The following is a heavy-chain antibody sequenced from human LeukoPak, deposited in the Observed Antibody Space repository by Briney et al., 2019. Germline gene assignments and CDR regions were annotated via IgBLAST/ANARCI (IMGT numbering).Heavy chain of an antibody. D-gene: IGHD3-10*01. CDR3: ARDTTSGDGAFDI. CDR1: GYTFTGYY. Sequence: ASVKVSCKASGYTFTGYYMHWVRQAPGQGLEWMGIINPSGGSTSYAQRFQGRVTMTRDTSTSTVYMELSSLRSEDTAVYYCARDTTSGDGAFDIWGQGTMVTVSS. CDR2: INPSGGST. J-gene: IGHJ3*02. V-gene: IGHV1-46*01.